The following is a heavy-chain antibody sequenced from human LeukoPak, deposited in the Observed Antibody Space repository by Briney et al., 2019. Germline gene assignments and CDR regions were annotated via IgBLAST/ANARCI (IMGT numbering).Heavy chain of an antibody. Sequence: ASVKVSCKASGYTFTSYGISWVRQAPGQGLEWMGWVSAYNGNTNYAQKLQGRVTMTTDTSTSTAYMELRSLRSDDTAVYYCARDGIAVAGNSPNSALTTPFLDYWGQGTLVTVSS. D-gene: IGHD6-19*01. CDR1: GYTFTSYG. CDR3: ARDGIAVAGNSPNSALTTPFLDY. J-gene: IGHJ4*02. V-gene: IGHV1-18*01. CDR2: VSAYNGNT.